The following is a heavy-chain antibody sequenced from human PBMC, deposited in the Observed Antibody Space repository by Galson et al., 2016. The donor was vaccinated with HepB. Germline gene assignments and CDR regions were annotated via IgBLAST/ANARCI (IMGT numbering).Heavy chain of an antibody. CDR3: ARRSMHYYYMDV. J-gene: IGHJ6*03. CDR2: ISYDGSNK. V-gene: IGHV3-30*03. D-gene: IGHD2-8*01. Sequence: SLRLSCAASGFTFSNYGMHWVRQAPGKGLEWVAVISYDGSNKYYKDSVKGRFTISRDNSKNTVYLEMSSLRAEDTAVFYCARRSMHYYYMDVWGKGTTVTVSS. CDR1: GFTFSNYG.